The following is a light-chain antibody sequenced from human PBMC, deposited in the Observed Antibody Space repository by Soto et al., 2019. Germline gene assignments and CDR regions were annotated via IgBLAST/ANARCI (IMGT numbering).Light chain of an antibody. CDR1: QSVGTI. Sequence: EIVLTQSPATLSLSPGERATLSCRASQSVGTILAWYQQKPGQAPRLLIYEASNRDAGILARFSGSGSGTDFTLAISSLEPEDFAVYYCQQRADWPLTFGGGTKVEIK. CDR3: QQRADWPLT. J-gene: IGKJ4*01. V-gene: IGKV3-11*01. CDR2: EAS.